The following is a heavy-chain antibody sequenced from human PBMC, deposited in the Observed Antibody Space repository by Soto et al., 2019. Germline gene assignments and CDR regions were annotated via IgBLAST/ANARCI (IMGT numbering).Heavy chain of an antibody. CDR1: GYTFTSYG. Sequence: ASVKVSCKASGYTFTSYGISWVRQAPGQGLEWMGWISAYNGNTNYAQKLQGRVTMTTDTSTSTAYMELRSLRSDDTAVYYCARALLSSSWYGFDYWGQGTLVTVSS. CDR3: ARALLSSSWYGFDY. D-gene: IGHD6-13*01. CDR2: ISAYNGNT. V-gene: IGHV1-18*01. J-gene: IGHJ4*02.